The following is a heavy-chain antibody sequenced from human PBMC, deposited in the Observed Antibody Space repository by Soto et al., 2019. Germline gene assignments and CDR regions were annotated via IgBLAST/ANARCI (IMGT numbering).Heavy chain of an antibody. CDR3: ARLLRFLESNSPLGY. CDR2: ISSSGGST. CDR1: GFTFSSYA. Sequence: PGGSLRLSCAASGFTFSSYAMSWVRQAPGKGLEWVSAISSSGGSTYYADSVKGRFTISRDNAKNSLYLQMNSLRAEDTAVYYCARLLRFLESNSPLGYWGQGTLVTVSS. J-gene: IGHJ4*02. D-gene: IGHD3-3*01. V-gene: IGHV3-23*01.